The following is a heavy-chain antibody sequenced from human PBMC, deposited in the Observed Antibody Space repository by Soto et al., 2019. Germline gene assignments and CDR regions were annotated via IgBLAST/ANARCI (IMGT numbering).Heavy chain of an antibody. D-gene: IGHD4-17*01. CDR3: ARKNYGDYPTDY. CDR1: GFALSTRGVG. V-gene: IGHV2-5*02. CDR2: IYWDDDK. J-gene: IGHJ4*02. Sequence: QIPLKESGPTLVKPTQTLTLTCTFSGFALSTRGVGVGWIRQPPGKALAWLAVIYWDDDKRYSPSLQSRLTITKDTSKNQVVLTMTNMDPVDTATYYCARKNYGDYPTDYWGQGTLVTVSS.